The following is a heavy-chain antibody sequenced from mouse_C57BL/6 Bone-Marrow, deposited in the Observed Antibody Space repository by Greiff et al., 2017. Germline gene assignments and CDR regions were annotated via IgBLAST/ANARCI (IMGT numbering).Heavy chain of an antibody. J-gene: IGHJ1*03. CDR1: GFSLTSYG. CDR3: ARHRYYGSSPYGYFDV. Sequence: VQRVESGPGLVAPSQSLSITCTVSGFSLTSYGVHWVRQPPGKGLEWLVVIWSDGSTTYNSALNSRLSISKDNSKSQVFLKMNSLQTDDTAMYYCARHRYYGSSPYGYFDVWGTGTTVTVSS. D-gene: IGHD1-1*01. CDR2: IWSDGST. V-gene: IGHV2-6-1*01.